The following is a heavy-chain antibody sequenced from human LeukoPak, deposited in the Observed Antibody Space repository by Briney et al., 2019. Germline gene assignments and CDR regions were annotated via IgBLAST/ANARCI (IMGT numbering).Heavy chain of an antibody. CDR3: ATYDSMNLWTRRFDY. J-gene: IGHJ4*02. V-gene: IGHV3-48*04. CDR1: GFTFSSYS. CDR2: ISSSGTTI. D-gene: IGHD3-22*01. Sequence: GGSLRLSCAASGFTFSSYSMNWVRQAPGKGLEWVSYISSSGTTIYYADSVKGRFTISRDNAKNSLYLQMNSLRAEDTAVYYCATYDSMNLWTRRFDYWGQGTLVTVSS.